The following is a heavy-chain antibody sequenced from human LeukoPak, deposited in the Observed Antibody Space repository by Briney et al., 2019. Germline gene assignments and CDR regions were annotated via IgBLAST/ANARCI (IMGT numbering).Heavy chain of an antibody. Sequence: KSGGSLRLSCAASGFTFSNAWMSWVRQAPGKGLEWVGRIKSKTDGGTTDYAAPVKGRFTISRDDSKNTLYLQMNTLRAEDTAVYYCAKGVVPAAVYAFDIWGQGTMVTVSS. J-gene: IGHJ3*02. CDR3: AKGVVPAAVYAFDI. D-gene: IGHD2-2*01. CDR2: IKSKTDGGTT. V-gene: IGHV3-15*01. CDR1: GFTFSNAW.